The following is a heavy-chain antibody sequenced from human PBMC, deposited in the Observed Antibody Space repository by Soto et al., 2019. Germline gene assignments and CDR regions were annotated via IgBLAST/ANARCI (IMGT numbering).Heavy chain of an antibody. CDR3: ARGGDYVWGSYRGFDY. CDR1: GGSISSRNW. CDR2: IYHSGST. V-gene: IGHV4-4*02. D-gene: IGHD3-16*02. J-gene: IGHJ4*02. Sequence: SSETLSLTCAVSGGSISSRNWWSWVRQPPGKGLEWIGEIYHSGSTNYNPSLKSRVTISVDKSKNQFSLSLSSVTAADTAVYYCARGGDYVWGSYRGFDYWGQGTPVTVSS.